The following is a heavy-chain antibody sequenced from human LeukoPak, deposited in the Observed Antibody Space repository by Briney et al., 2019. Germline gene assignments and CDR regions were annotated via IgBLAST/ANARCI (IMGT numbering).Heavy chain of an antibody. CDR3: ARGPYCSGGTCYSRYFDY. D-gene: IGHD2-15*01. Sequence: GASVKVSCKASGYTFTSYGISWVRQAPGQGLEWMGWISAYNGNTNYAQKLQGRVTMTTDTSTSTAYMELRSLRSDDTAVYYCARGPYCSGGTCYSRYFDYWGQGTLVTVSS. J-gene: IGHJ4*02. CDR1: GYTFTSYG. CDR2: ISAYNGNT. V-gene: IGHV1-18*01.